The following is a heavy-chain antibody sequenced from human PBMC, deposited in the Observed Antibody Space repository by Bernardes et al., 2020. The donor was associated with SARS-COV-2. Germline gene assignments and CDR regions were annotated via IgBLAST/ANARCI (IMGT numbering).Heavy chain of an antibody. CDR3: ARGASGVNMILVVIGFSYYFDY. V-gene: IGHV4-34*01. D-gene: IGHD3-22*01. J-gene: IGHJ4*02. CDR2: VNHSGST. CDR1: GGSFNDYS. Sequence: SETLSLTCAVYGGSFNDYSWTWIRQAPGQGLEWIGEVNHSGSTKYNPSLRSRVTISLDTSKNQFSLKLSSVTAADTAVYYCARGASGVNMILVVIGFSYYFDYWGQGTLVTVSS.